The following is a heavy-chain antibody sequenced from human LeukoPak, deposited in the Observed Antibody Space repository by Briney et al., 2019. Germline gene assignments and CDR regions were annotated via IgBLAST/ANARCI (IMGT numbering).Heavy chain of an antibody. CDR3: ARVGVVVPAARWFDP. D-gene: IGHD2-2*01. Sequence: SETLSLTRTVSGGSISSGDYYWSWIRQPPGKGLEWIGYIYYSGSTYYNPSLKSRVTISVDTSKNQFSLKLSSVTAADTAVYYCARVGVVVPAARWFDPWGPGTMVTVSS. CDR1: GGSISSGDYY. V-gene: IGHV4-30-4*08. CDR2: IYYSGST. J-gene: IGHJ5*02.